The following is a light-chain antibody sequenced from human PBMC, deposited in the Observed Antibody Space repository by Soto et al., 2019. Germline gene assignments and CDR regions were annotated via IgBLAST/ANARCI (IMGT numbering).Light chain of an antibody. CDR2: GAS. J-gene: IGKJ1*01. V-gene: IGKV3-15*01. Sequence: EIVMTQSPVTLSVSPGERATLSCRASQSVSSNLAWYQHKPGQAPRLLILGASTRATGIPVRFSGSGSGTEFILTISSLQSEDFAVYYCQQYSNRWTFGQGTKVEIK. CDR3: QQYSNRWT. CDR1: QSVSSN.